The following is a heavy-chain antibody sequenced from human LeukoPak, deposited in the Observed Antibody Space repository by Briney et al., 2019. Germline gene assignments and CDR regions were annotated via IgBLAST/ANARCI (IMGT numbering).Heavy chain of an antibody. CDR1: GFTFSGYW. V-gene: IGHV3-74*01. CDR2: IDNDGHGI. D-gene: IGHD3-3*01. CDR3: AAGGGWDPSFGVVTHIDA. Sequence: GGSLRLSCVTSGFTFSGYWMHWVRQGPEKGLELVSRIDNDGHGIIYADFVKGRFTTSRDNVKNTLYLQMNSLRVEDTAVYYCAAGGGWDPSFGVVTHIDAWGKGTTVVVS. J-gene: IGHJ6*03.